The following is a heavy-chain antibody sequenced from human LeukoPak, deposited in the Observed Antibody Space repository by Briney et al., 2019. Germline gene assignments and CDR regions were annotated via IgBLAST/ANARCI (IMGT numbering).Heavy chain of an antibody. CDR3: ARDGGYYDSSGSLDY. CDR2: IYSGGST. J-gene: IGHJ4*02. V-gene: IGHV3-66*01. CDR1: GFTVSSNY. D-gene: IGHD3-22*01. Sequence: GGSLSLSCAASGFTVSSNYMSWVRQAPGKGLEWVSVIYSGGSTYYADSVKGRFTISRDNSKNTLYLQMNSLRAEDTAVYYCARDGGYYDSSGSLDYWGQGTLVTVSS.